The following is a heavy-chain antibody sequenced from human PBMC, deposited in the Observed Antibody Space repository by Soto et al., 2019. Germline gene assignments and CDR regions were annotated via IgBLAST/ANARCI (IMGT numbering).Heavy chain of an antibody. D-gene: IGHD2-21*02. Sequence: KTSETQSLTSSVSGASSTRSSYYWAWIRRPPGKGLEWIAGIHSHSGSTYYDPSLKGRVLISVATAKIHFSLHRSSVTAADTAVYYCARPGDAFGLDVWGQGTTVAVS. V-gene: IGHV4-39*01. CDR3: ARPGDAFGLDV. CDR1: GASSTRSSYY. J-gene: IGHJ6*02. CDR2: IHSHSGST.